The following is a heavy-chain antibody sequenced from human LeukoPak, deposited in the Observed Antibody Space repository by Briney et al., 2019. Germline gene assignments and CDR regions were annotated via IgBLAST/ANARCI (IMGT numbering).Heavy chain of an antibody. Sequence: ASVKVSCKASGYSFTSYAMHWVRQAPGQRLEWMGWINAGNGYTKYSQKFQGRVTITRDTSASTAYMELSSLRSEDTAVYYCARDYGDSSGYYYLDYWGQGTLVTVSS. J-gene: IGHJ4*02. D-gene: IGHD3-22*01. CDR2: INAGNGYT. CDR3: ARDYGDSSGYYYLDY. CDR1: GYSFTSYA. V-gene: IGHV1-3*01.